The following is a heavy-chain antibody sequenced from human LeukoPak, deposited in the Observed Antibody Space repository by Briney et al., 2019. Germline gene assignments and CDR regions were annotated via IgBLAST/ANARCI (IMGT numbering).Heavy chain of an antibody. Sequence: ASVKVSCKASGGTFSNYSINCVRQAPGQGPEWMGGIIPMFGSVNYAEKFQGRVTITADESTTTVYMELSSLKSEDAALYYCAKSRHCSGGNCSFRVFHLWGQGSLVTVSS. D-gene: IGHD2-15*01. CDR2: IIPMFGSV. J-gene: IGHJ1*01. V-gene: IGHV1-69*13. CDR1: GGTFSNYS. CDR3: AKSRHCSGGNCSFRVFHL.